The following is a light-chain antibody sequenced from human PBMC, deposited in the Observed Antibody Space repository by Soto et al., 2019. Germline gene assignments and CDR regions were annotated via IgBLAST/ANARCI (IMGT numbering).Light chain of an antibody. CDR2: DAS. CDR1: QSVSTY. CDR3: QQRSNWPPLT. V-gene: IGKV3-11*01. Sequence: EIVLTQSPATLSLSPGERATLSCRASQSVSTYLAWYQQKPGQAPRLLIYDASNRATGIPTRFSGSGSGTDVTLTISNLEPEDFAVYYGQQRSNWPPLTFGGGTKVEIK. J-gene: IGKJ4*01.